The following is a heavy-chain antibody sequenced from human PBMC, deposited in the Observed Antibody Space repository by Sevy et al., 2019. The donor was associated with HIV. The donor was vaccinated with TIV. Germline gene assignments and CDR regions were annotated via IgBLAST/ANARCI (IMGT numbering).Heavy chain of an antibody. V-gene: IGHV3-7*01. Sequence: GGSLRLSCAASGFSLSNYWMLWVRQAPGKGLEWVANINQDGTTRYYVDSVKGRFTISRDNARNLLYLQMNSLRAEDTALYYCVRAIAADGSFWGQGTLVTVSS. CDR2: INQDGTTR. CDR3: VRAIAADGSF. CDR1: GFSLSNYW. J-gene: IGHJ4*02. D-gene: IGHD6-13*01.